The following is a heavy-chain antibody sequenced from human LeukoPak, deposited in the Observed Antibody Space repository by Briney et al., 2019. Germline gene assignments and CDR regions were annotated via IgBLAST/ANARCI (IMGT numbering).Heavy chain of an antibody. J-gene: IGHJ4*02. CDR1: GYTFTGYY. CDR2: INPNSGGT. D-gene: IGHD2-21*02. Sequence: ASVKVSCKASGYTFTGYYMHRVRQAPGQGLEWMGWINPNSGGTNYAQKFQGRVTMTRDTSISTAYMELSRLRSDDTAVYYCARITDVVVTAIGWYDYWGQGTLVTVSS. CDR3: ARITDVVVTAIGWYDY. V-gene: IGHV1-2*02.